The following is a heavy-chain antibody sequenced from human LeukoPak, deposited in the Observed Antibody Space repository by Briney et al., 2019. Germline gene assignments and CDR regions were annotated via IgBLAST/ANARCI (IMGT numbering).Heavy chain of an antibody. CDR1: GGSISSYY. CDR3: ARGGRVAGNFDY. Sequence: SETLSLTCTVSGGSISSYYWSCIRQPAGKGLEWIGRIYTSGSTNYNPSLKSRVTMSVDTSKNQFSLKLSSVTAADTAVYYCARGGRVAGNFDYWGQGTLVTVSS. J-gene: IGHJ4*02. CDR2: IYTSGST. D-gene: IGHD6-19*01. V-gene: IGHV4-4*07.